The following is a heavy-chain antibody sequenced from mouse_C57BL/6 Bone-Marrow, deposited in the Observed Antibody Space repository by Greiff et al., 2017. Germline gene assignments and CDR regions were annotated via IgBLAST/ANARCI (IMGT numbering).Heavy chain of an antibody. Sequence: EVQLQQSGPGLVKPSQSLSLTCSVTGYSIPSGYYWNWIRQFPGNKLEWMGYISYDGSNNYNPSLKNRISITRDTSKNQFFLKLNSVTTEDTATYYCARGDYGHYYGSSYYFDYWGQGTTLTVSS. J-gene: IGHJ2*01. D-gene: IGHD1-1*01. CDR2: ISYDGSN. CDR1: GYSIPSGYY. V-gene: IGHV3-6*01. CDR3: ARGDYGHYYGSSYYFDY.